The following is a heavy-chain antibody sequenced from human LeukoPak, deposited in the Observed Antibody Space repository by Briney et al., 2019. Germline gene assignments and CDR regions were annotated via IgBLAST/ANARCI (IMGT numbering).Heavy chain of an antibody. CDR2: ISDSGGRT. J-gene: IGHJ4*02. V-gene: IGHV3-23*01. CDR1: GFTFSSYA. D-gene: IGHD3-22*01. Sequence: GGSLRLSCAASGFTFSSYAMHWVRQAPGKGLEWVAGISDSGGRTNYADSVKGRFTISRDNPKNTLYLQMNSLRAEDTAVYFCAKRGVVIRVILVGFHKEAQYFDSWGQGALVTVSS. CDR3: AKRGVVIRVILVGFHKEAQYFDS.